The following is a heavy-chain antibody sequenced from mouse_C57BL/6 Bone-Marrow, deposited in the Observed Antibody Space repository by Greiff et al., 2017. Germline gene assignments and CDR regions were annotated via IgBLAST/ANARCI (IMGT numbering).Heavy chain of an antibody. CDR2: INPSNGGT. V-gene: IGHV1-53*01. CDR3: ARETLGLRRRPYYAMDY. CDR1: GYTFTSYW. J-gene: IGHJ4*01. Sequence: QVQLQQPGTELVKPGASVKLSCKASGYTFTSYWMHWVKQRPGQGLEWIGNINPSNGGTNYNEKFKSKATLTVDKSSSTAYLQLSSLTSEDSAVYYGARETLGLRRRPYYAMDYWGQGTSVTVSS. D-gene: IGHD2-4*01.